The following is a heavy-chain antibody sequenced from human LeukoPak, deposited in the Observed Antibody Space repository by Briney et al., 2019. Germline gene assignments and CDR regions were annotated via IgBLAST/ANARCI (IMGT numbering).Heavy chain of an antibody. CDR3: ARDEGGNVDY. CDR2: IYYSGST. V-gene: IGHV4-59*12. J-gene: IGHJ4*02. CDR1: GGSISSYY. D-gene: IGHD4-23*01. Sequence: SETLSLTCTVSGGSISSYYWSWIRQPPGKGLEWIGYIYYSGSTNYNPSLKSRVTISVDTSKNQFSLKLSSVAAADTAVYYCARDEGGNVDYWGQGTLVTVSS.